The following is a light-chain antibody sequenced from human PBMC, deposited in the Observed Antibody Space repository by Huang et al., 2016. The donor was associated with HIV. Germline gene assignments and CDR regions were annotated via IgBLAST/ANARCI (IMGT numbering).Light chain of an antibody. Sequence: DIQMTQSPPSLSASVGDRVTFTCRANQKITKSLNWYQQKPGKAPKLLIYTASTLESGVPSRFSGSGSGSRFTLNIGNLQPEDFATYYFQQSFSVPRTFG. CDR3: QQSFSVPRT. V-gene: IGKV1-39*01. CDR2: TAS. J-gene: IGKJ1*01. CDR1: QKITKS.